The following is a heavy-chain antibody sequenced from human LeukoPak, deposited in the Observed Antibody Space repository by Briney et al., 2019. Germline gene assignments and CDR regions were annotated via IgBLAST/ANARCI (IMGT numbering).Heavy chain of an antibody. Sequence: GGSLRLSCAASGIIVSNNYMSWVRQAPGKGLEWVSVIYGGGSTYYAGSAKGRFTISRDKSKNTVFLQMNSLRAEDTAVYYCARGDSSGYDYWGQGTLVTVSS. CDR3: ARGDSSGYDY. CDR2: IYGGGST. J-gene: IGHJ4*02. CDR1: GIIVSNNY. D-gene: IGHD6-19*01. V-gene: IGHV3-53*01.